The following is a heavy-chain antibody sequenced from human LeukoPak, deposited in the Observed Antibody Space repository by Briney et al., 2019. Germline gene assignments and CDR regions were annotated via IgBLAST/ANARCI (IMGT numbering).Heavy chain of an antibody. Sequence: GASVKVSCKASGYTFTSYDINWVRQATGQGLEWMGWMNPNSGNTGYAQKFQGRVTMTRNTSISTAYMELSSLRSEDTAVYYCARGPYYDILTGAWDYYGMDVWGQGTTVTVSS. D-gene: IGHD3-9*01. CDR1: GYTFTSYD. CDR2: MNPNSGNT. CDR3: ARGPYYDILTGAWDYYGMDV. V-gene: IGHV1-8*01. J-gene: IGHJ6*02.